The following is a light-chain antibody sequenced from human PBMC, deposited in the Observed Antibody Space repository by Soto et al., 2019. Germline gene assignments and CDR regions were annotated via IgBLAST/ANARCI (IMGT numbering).Light chain of an antibody. V-gene: IGKV3-20*01. Sequence: KQSPATLSVSQGDRATLSSRASQSINSNLAWYLQTPGQAPRLLIYAASSRATGIPDRFSGSGSGTDFTLTISRLEPEDFAVYYCQQYGNSPQTFGQGTMVDNK. CDR3: QQYGNSPQT. CDR2: AAS. CDR1: QSINSN. J-gene: IGKJ1*01.